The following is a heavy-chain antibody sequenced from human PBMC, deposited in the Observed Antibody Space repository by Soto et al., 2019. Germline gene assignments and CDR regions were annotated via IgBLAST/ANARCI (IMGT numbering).Heavy chain of an antibody. J-gene: IGHJ4*02. V-gene: IGHV1-3*01. CDR3: ARGSITIFGVDPFDY. Sequence: ASVKVSCKASGYTFTSYAMHWVRQAPGQRLEWMGWINAGNGNTKYSQKFQGRVTIARDISASTAYMELSSLRSEDTAVYYCARGSITIFGVDPFDYWGQGTLVTVSS. CDR1: GYTFTSYA. D-gene: IGHD3-3*01. CDR2: INAGNGNT.